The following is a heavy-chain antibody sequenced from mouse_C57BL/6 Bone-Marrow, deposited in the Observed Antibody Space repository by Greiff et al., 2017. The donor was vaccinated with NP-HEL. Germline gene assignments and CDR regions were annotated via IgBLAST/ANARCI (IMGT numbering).Heavy chain of an antibody. V-gene: IGHV1-81*01. D-gene: IGHD3-3*01. CDR1: GYTFTSYG. Sequence: QVHVKQSGAELARPGASVKLSCKASGYTFTSYGISWVKQRTGQGLEWIGEIYPRSGNTYYNEKFKGKATLTADKSSSTAYMELRSLTSEDSAVYFCAREGRLAWFAYWGQGTLVTVSA. J-gene: IGHJ3*01. CDR2: IYPRSGNT. CDR3: AREGRLAWFAY.